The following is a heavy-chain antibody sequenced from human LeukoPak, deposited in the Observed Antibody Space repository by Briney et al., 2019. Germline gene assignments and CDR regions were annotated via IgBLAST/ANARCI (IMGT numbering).Heavy chain of an antibody. D-gene: IGHD3-9*01. J-gene: IGHJ4*02. CDR2: IYYSGST. V-gene: IGHV4-39*01. CDR3: ARHGSPYYDILTGYYNLQYYFDY. CDR1: GGSISSSSYY. Sequence: SETLSLTCTVSGGSISSSSYYWGWIRQPPGKGLEWIGSIYYSGSTYYNPSLKSRVTIPVDTSKNQFSLKLSSVTAADTAVYCCARHGSPYYDILTGYYNLQYYFDYWGQGTLVTVSS.